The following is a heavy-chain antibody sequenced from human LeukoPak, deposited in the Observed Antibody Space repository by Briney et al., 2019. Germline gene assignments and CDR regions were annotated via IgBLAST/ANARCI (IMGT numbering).Heavy chain of an antibody. D-gene: IGHD6-13*01. V-gene: IGHV3-13*01. CDR3: ARGPWDSSSWHFDY. J-gene: IGHJ4*02. CDR2: IGTAGDT. CDR1: GFTFSNYD. Sequence: GGSLRLSCAASGFTFSNYDMHWVRQATGKGLEWVSAIGTAGDTYYPGSVKGRFTISRENAKNSLYLQMNSLRAEDTAVYYCARGPWDSSSWHFDYWGQGTLVTVSS.